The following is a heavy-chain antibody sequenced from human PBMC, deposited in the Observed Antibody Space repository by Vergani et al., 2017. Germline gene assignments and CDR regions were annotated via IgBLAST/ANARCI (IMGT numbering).Heavy chain of an antibody. V-gene: IGHV4-39*01. J-gene: IGHJ4*02. Sequence: QLQLQESGPGLVKPSETLSLTCTVSGGSISSSSYYWGWIRQPPGKGLEWIGSIYYSGSTYYNPSLKSRVTISVDTSKNQFSLKLSSVTAADTAVYYCAKTPSMVRGVHLDYWGQGTLVTVSS. CDR1: GGSISSSSYY. CDR2: IYYSGST. CDR3: AKTPSMVRGVHLDY. D-gene: IGHD3-10*01.